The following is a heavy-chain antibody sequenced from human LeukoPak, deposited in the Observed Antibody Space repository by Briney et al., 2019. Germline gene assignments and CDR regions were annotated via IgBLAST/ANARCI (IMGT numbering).Heavy chain of an antibody. CDR2: ISAYDGET. D-gene: IGHD1-26*01. CDR1: GYSFTSYG. J-gene: IGHJ4*02. V-gene: IGHV1-18*01. Sequence: ASVKVSCKASGYSFTSYGISWVREAPGRGLEWVGYISAYDGETRYAQKFQGRVTLTTDTSTGTVYMEMRRLRSDDTAVYYCARGGKNYFDFWGQGTLVTVSS. CDR3: ARGGKNYFDF.